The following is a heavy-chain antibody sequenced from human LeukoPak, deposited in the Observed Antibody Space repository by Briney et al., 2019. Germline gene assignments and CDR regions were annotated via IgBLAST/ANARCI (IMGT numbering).Heavy chain of an antibody. CDR2: INPNSGGT. V-gene: IGHV1-2*02. Sequence: GASVKVSCKASGYTFTGYYMHWVRQAPGQGLEWMGWINPNSGGTNYAQKFQGRVTMTRDTSISTAYMELSRLRSDDTAVYYCARLIGVGELLEGLVYYYAMDVWGQGTTVTVSS. CDR3: ARLIGVGELLEGLVYYYAMDV. CDR1: GYTFTGYY. D-gene: IGHD3-10*01. J-gene: IGHJ6*02.